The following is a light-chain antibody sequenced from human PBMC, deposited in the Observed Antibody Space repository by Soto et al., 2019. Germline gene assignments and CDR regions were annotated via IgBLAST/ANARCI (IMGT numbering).Light chain of an antibody. CDR1: SSDVATFSL. CDR2: EGS. Sequence: QSVLTQPASVSGYPGQSITISCTGTSSDVATFSLVSWYQHRPGKAPQLIIYEGSKRPSGVSNRFSASKSGNTASLTISGLQAEDEAHYYCSSYARNRVFGGGTKVTVL. V-gene: IGLV2-23*01. J-gene: IGLJ3*02. CDR3: SSYARNRV.